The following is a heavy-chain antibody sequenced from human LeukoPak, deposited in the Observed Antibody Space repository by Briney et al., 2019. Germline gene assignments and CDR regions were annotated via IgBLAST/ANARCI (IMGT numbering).Heavy chain of an antibody. CDR3: ARVYSSTSGKGMDV. CDR2: ISSCGRTI. Sequence: GGPLRLSCAASGFTLCTYEMSWVRQATGRGLEGISYISSCGRTIYYADPVKGRFTVSRDNPKHSLYLQMNRLRAEDTAVYHCARVYSSTSGKGMDVWGQGTTVTVSS. D-gene: IGHD6-6*01. J-gene: IGHJ6*02. V-gene: IGHV3-48*03. CDR1: GFTLCTYE.